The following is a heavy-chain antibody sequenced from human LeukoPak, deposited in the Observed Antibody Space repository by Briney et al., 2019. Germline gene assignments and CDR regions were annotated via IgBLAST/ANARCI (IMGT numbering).Heavy chain of an antibody. V-gene: IGHV3-13*01. CDR3: ARGTAYYGSGSLPDY. D-gene: IGHD3-10*01. Sequence: GGSLRLSCAASGFTFSSYDMHWVRQATGKGLEWVSAIGTAGDTYYPGSVKGRFTISRENAKNSLYLQMNSLRAGDTAVYYCARGTAYYGSGSLPDYWGQGTLVTVSS. J-gene: IGHJ4*02. CDR2: IGTAGDT. CDR1: GFTFSSYD.